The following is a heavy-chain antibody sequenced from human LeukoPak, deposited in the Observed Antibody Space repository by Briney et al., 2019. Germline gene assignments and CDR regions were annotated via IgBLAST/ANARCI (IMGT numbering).Heavy chain of an antibody. J-gene: IGHJ3*02. CDR2: ISGSGGST. V-gene: IGHV3-23*01. CDR3: AKEAEGEYQLLGAFDI. CDR1: GFTFSSYA. Sequence: PGGSLRLSCAASGFTFSSYAMSWVRQAPGKGLEWVSAISGSGGSTYYADSVKGRFTISRDNSKNTLYLQMNSLRAEDTAVYYCAKEAEGEYQLLGAFDIWGQGTMVTVSS. D-gene: IGHD2-2*01.